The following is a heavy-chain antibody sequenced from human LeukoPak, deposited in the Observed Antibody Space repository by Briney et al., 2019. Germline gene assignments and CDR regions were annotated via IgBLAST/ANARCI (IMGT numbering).Heavy chain of an antibody. J-gene: IGHJ4*02. V-gene: IGHV3-7*01. CDR1: GFTFSSYW. CDR2: IKQDGSEK. D-gene: IGHD6-13*01. Sequence: GGSLRLSCAASGFTFSSYWMSWVRQAPGKGLEWAANIKQDGSEKYYVDSVKGRFTISRDNAKNSLYLQMNSLRAEDTAVYYCAREGGSWYGGDFDYWGQGTLVTVSS. CDR3: AREGGSWYGGDFDY.